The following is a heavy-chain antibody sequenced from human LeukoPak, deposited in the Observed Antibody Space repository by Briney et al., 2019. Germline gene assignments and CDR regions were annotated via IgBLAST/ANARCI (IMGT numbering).Heavy chain of an antibody. Sequence: GGSLRLSCAASGFTVSSNYMSWVRQAPGKGLECVAYIKEDGSDKNYVDSVKGRFTISRDNAKSSLYLQMNSLRVEDTAVYYCVRGTRSNSFWGQGTQVTVSS. V-gene: IGHV3-7*01. CDR2: IKEDGSDK. CDR1: GFTVSSNY. CDR3: VRGTRSNSF. J-gene: IGHJ4*02. D-gene: IGHD6-6*01.